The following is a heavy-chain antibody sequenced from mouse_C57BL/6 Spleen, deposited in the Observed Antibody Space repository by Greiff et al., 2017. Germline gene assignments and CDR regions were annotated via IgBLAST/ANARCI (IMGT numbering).Heavy chain of an antibody. J-gene: IGHJ2*01. CDR1: GFTFSSYA. Sequence: EVMLVESGGGLVKPGGSLKLSCAASGFTFSSYAMSWVRQTPEKRLEWVATISDGGSYTYYPDNVKGRFTISRDNAKNNLYLQMSHLKSEDTAMYYCAIRIYDGYSDYWGQGTTLTVSS. CDR3: AIRIYDGYSDY. D-gene: IGHD2-3*01. V-gene: IGHV5-4*03. CDR2: ISDGGSYT.